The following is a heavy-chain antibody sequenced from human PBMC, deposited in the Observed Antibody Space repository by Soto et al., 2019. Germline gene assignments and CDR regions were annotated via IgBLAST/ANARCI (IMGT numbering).Heavy chain of an antibody. CDR1: GYTFTSHG. CDR3: VRDRLKWTYGHNYYYKYGMDV. CDR2: ISPYNGDT. J-gene: IGHJ6*02. V-gene: IGHV1-18*04. D-gene: IGHD4-17*01. Sequence: ASVKVSCKASGYTFTSHGISWVRQAPGQGLEWMGWISPYNGDTNHAQKVQGRVTMTTDTSTSTAYMELRSLRSDDTAVYYCVRDRLKWTYGHNYYYKYGMDVWGQGPTVTVSS.